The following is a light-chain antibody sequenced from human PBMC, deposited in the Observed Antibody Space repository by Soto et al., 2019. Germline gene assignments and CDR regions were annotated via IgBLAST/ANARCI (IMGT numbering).Light chain of an antibody. J-gene: IGKJ2*01. CDR1: QGISNY. V-gene: IGKV1-27*01. CDR2: AAS. Sequence: DIQMTQSPSSLSASVGDRVTITCRASQGISNYLAWYQQKPGKVPKLLIYAASTLQSGVPSRFSGSGSGTDFTLTSSSLQPEDVATYDCQKYNSAPPMYTFGQGTKLEIK. CDR3: QKYNSAPPMYT.